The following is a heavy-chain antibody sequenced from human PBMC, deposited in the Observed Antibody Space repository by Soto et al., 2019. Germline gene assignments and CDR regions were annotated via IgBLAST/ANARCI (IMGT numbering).Heavy chain of an antibody. CDR1: SGPTSSHN. V-gene: IGHV4-59*08. D-gene: IGHD1-1*01. CDR2: VYSTGGT. CDR3: VRQGIGNLHCLVDV. J-gene: IGHJ6*02. Sequence: QVQLQQSGPGLVKPSETLALTCSVSSGPTSSHNWGWIRQTPGRGLEWIGYVYSTGGTSYNPSFTSRFTISAETSRNHLSLSLTSATAADRAIYYCVRQGIGNLHCLVDVWCQGTRVRVSS.